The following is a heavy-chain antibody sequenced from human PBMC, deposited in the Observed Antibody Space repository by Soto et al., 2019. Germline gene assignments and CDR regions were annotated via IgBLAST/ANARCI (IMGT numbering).Heavy chain of an antibody. CDR2: INPNSGGT. CDR1: GYTFTGYY. D-gene: IGHD3-3*01. Sequence: GASVKVSCKASGYTFTGYYMHWVRQAPGQGLEWMGWINPNSGGTNYAQKIQGWVTMTRDTSISTAYMELSRLRTNDTAVYFCARDISRFMFFGVVPQDYYYYYGMDVWGQGTTVTVSS. V-gene: IGHV1-2*04. CDR3: ARDISRFMFFGVVPQDYYYYYGMDV. J-gene: IGHJ6*02.